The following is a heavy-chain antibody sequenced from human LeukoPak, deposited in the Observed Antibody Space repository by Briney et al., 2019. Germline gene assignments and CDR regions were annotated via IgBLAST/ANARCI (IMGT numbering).Heavy chain of an antibody. CDR1: GYTFTNYG. J-gene: IGHJ4*02. Sequence: ASVKVSCKASGYTFTNYGITWVRQAPGQGLEWMGWISAYNGNTNYPQKLQGRVTMTTDTPTSTAYMELRSLRSDDTAVYYCARDRNPYDFEGDHPNDYWGQGTLVTVSS. V-gene: IGHV1-18*01. CDR3: ARDRNPYDFEGDHPNDY. CDR2: ISAYNGNT. D-gene: IGHD3-3*01.